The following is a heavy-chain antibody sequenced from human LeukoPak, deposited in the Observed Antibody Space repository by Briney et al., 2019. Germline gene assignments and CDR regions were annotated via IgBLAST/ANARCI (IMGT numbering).Heavy chain of an antibody. Sequence: NPSETLSLTCIVSGGSMSSYYWSWIRQPPGKGLEWIGYISYSGSTNYNPSLKSRVTISVDTSKNQFSLKLSSVTAADTAVYYCARDLSGYEPLHAFDIWGQGTMVTVSS. V-gene: IGHV4-59*12. CDR1: GGSMSSYY. CDR2: ISYSGST. CDR3: ARDLSGYEPLHAFDI. D-gene: IGHD5-12*01. J-gene: IGHJ3*02.